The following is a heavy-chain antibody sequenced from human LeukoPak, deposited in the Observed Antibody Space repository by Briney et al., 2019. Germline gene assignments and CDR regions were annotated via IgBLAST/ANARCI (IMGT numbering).Heavy chain of an antibody. CDR1: GVIFSGYG. CDR3: SKDRIVISFGDVSKD. Sequence: PRGSPRLSSAASGVIFSGYGMNSGRQAPGKGLEWLAVIAHDESTIHYADSVNGRFTTSRDNTKNTTYLQKYNRRVEDTAIYYCSKDRIVISFGDVSKDWGQGTLVTVSS. CDR2: IAHDESTI. V-gene: IGHV3-30*18. D-gene: IGHD3-10*01. J-gene: IGHJ4*02.